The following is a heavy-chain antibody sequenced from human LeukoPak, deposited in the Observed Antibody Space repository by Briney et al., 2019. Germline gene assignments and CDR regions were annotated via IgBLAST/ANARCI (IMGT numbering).Heavy chain of an antibody. CDR3: ARDLGATYAFDI. V-gene: IGHV4-30-4*08. Sequence: NPSQTLSLTCTVSGGSISSGDYYWSWIRQPPGKGLEWIGYIYYSGSTYYNPSLKSRVTISVDTSKNQLSLKLSSVTAADTAVYYCARDLGATYAFDIWGQGTMVTVSS. J-gene: IGHJ3*02. CDR2: IYYSGST. D-gene: IGHD1-26*01. CDR1: GGSISSGDYY.